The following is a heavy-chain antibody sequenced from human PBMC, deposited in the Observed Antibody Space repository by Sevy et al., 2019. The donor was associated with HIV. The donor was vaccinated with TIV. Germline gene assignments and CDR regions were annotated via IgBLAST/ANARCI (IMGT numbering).Heavy chain of an antibody. J-gene: IGHJ4*02. V-gene: IGHV1-2*02. CDR1: GYTFTGYY. Sequence: ASVKVSCKASGYTFTGYYLHWVRQAPGQELESMGWINPNTDNRNYAQKFQGRVTMTRDTSISTAYMELSRLTSDDTAVYYCARVATIGGVVHYYFDYWGQGTLVTVSS. CDR3: ARVATIGGVVHYYFDY. CDR2: INPNTDNR. D-gene: IGHD3-16*01.